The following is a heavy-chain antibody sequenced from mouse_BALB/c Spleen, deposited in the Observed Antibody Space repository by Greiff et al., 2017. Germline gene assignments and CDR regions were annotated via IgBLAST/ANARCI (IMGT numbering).Heavy chain of an antibody. Sequence: QVQLQRSGAELAKPGASVKMSCKASGYTFTSYWLHWVKQRPGQGLEWIGYINPSTGYTEYNQKFKDKATLTADKSSSTAYMQLSSLTSEDSAVYYCATIYGYDDAYWGQGTLVTVSA. J-gene: IGHJ3*01. V-gene: IGHV1-7*01. CDR1: GYTFTSYW. CDR2: INPSTGYT. D-gene: IGHD2-2*01. CDR3: ATIYGYDDAY.